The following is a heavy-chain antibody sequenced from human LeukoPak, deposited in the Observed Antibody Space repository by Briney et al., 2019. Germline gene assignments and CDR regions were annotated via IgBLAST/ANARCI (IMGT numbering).Heavy chain of an antibody. CDR3: AKERRQLALWGYVDV. V-gene: IGHV3-23*01. CDR1: GFTFSSYA. D-gene: IGHD6-13*01. Sequence: GGSLRLSCAASGFTFSSYAMSWVRQAPGKGLEWVSAITNSGSTTYYANSVKCRFTISRDDSKNTLYLQMDSLRAEDTAAYYCAKERRQLALWGYVDVWGKGTTVTVSS. CDR2: ITNSGSTT. J-gene: IGHJ6*03.